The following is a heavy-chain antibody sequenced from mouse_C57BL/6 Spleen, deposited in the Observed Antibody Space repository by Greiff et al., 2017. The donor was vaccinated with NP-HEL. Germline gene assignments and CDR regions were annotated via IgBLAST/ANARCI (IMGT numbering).Heavy chain of an antibody. Sequence: EVKVVESGGGLVQPGGSMKLSCVASGFTFSNYWMNWVRQSPEKGLEWVAQIRLKSDNYATHYAESVKGRFTISRDDSKSSVYLQMNNLRAEDTGIYYCTAHWDLDYWGQGTTLTVSS. V-gene: IGHV6-3*01. J-gene: IGHJ2*01. CDR2: IRLKSDNYAT. CDR3: TAHWDLDY. D-gene: IGHD4-1*01. CDR1: GFTFSNYW.